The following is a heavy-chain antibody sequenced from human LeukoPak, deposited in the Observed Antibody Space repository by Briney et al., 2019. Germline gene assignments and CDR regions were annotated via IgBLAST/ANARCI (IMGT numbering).Heavy chain of an antibody. Sequence: SETLSLTCTVSGGSISSYYWSWIRQPPGKGLEWIGYIYYSGSTNYNPSLKSRVTISVDTSKNQFSLKLSSVTAADTAVYYCVRLSADPRVATITYYFDYWGQGTLVTASS. CDR2: IYYSGST. CDR1: GGSISSYY. D-gene: IGHD5-24*01. V-gene: IGHV4-59*08. J-gene: IGHJ4*02. CDR3: VRLSADPRVATITYYFDY.